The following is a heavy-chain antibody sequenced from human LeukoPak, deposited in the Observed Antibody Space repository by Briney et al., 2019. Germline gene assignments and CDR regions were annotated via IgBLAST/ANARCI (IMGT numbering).Heavy chain of an antibody. D-gene: IGHD6-13*01. CDR1: GFTFSSYW. CDR2: IKQDGSEK. CDR3: ARDSSSWYLAYYYYYMDV. J-gene: IGHJ6*03. Sequence: GGSLRLSCAASGFTFSSYWMSWVRQAPGKGLEWVANIKQDGSEKYYVDSVKGRFTISRDNAKNSLYLQMNSLRAEDTAVYYCARDSSSWYLAYYYYYMDVWGKGTTVTVSS. V-gene: IGHV3-7*01.